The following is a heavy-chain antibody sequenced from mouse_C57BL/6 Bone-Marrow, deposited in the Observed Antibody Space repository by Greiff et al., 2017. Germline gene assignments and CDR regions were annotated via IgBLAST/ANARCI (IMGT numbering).Heavy chain of an antibody. V-gene: IGHV2-2*01. CDR2: IWSGGST. Sequence: QVQLQQSGPGLVQPSQSLSITCTVSGFSLTSYGVHWVRQSPGKGLEWLGEIWSGGSTDYNAAFISRLSISKDNSKSQVFFKMNSLQADDTAIYYCARKGDYYGSSYWYFDVWGTGTTVTVSS. CDR3: ARKGDYYGSSYWYFDV. CDR1: GFSLTSYG. D-gene: IGHD1-1*01. J-gene: IGHJ1*03.